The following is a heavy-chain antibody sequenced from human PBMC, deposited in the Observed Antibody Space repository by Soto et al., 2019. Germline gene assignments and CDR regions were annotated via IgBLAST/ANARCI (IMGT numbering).Heavy chain of an antibody. D-gene: IGHD3-10*01. CDR1: GGTFSSYA. V-gene: IGHV1-69*13. Sequence: SVKVSCKASGGTFSSYAISWVRQAPGQGLEWMGGIIPIFGTANYAQRFQGRVTITADESTSTAYMELSSLRSEDTAVYYCAGDYYGSGSYYPAHGMDVWGQGTTVTVSS. CDR2: IIPIFGTA. J-gene: IGHJ6*02. CDR3: AGDYYGSGSYYPAHGMDV.